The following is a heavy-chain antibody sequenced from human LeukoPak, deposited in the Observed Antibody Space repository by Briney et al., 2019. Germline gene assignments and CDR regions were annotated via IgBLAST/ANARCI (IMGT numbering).Heavy chain of an antibody. Sequence: GGSLRLSCAASGFTFSTYAMSWVRQAPERGLEWVSAISGSSDTTYYADSVKGRFTISRDNSKNTLYLQMNSLRAEDTAVYYCARVRRYYGSGRDVWGKGTTVTVSS. J-gene: IGHJ6*04. CDR2: ISGSSDTT. D-gene: IGHD3-10*01. V-gene: IGHV3-23*01. CDR1: GFTFSTYA. CDR3: ARVRRYYGSGRDV.